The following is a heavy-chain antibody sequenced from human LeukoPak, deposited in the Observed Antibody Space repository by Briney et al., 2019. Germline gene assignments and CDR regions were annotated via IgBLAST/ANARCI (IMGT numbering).Heavy chain of an antibody. Sequence: GASVKVSCKASGYTFTSYGISWVRQAPGQGLEWMGWINPNSGGTNYAQKFQGRVTMTRDTSISTAYMELSRLRSDDTAVYYCARIGLRGYWGQGTLVTVSS. CDR1: GYTFTSYG. J-gene: IGHJ4*02. V-gene: IGHV1-2*02. CDR2: INPNSGGT. CDR3: ARIGLRGY. D-gene: IGHD5-12*01.